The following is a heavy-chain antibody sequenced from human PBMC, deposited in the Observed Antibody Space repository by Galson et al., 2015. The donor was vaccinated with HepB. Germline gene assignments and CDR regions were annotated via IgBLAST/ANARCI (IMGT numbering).Heavy chain of an antibody. CDR2: ISAYNGNT. D-gene: IGHD6-19*01. CDR3: AKVTHSAVAETPFDY. Sequence: SVKVSCKASGYTFTSYGISWVRQAPGQGLEWMGWISAYNGNTNYAQKLQGRVTMTTDTSTSTAYMELRSLRSDDTAVYYCAKVTHSAVAETPFDYWGQGTLVTVSS. CDR1: GYTFTSYG. V-gene: IGHV1-18*01. J-gene: IGHJ4*02.